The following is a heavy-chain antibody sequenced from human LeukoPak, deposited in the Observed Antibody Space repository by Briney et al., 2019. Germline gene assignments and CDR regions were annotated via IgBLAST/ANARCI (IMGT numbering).Heavy chain of an antibody. V-gene: IGHV3-15*04. J-gene: IGHJ4*02. CDR3: TTADGGYDFWRADYFDY. CDR2: IEDETDGGTT. Sequence: PGGSLRLSCAASGFTFSNAWMSWVRQAPGKGLEWVGRIEDETDGGTTDYAAPVKGRFTISRDDSKTRLYLQMNSLKTEDTAVYYCTTADGGYDFWRADYFDYWGQGTLVTVSS. D-gene: IGHD3-3*01. CDR1: GFTFSNAW.